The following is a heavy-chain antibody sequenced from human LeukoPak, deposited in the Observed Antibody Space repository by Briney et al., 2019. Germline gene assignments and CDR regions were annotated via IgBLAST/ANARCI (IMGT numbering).Heavy chain of an antibody. D-gene: IGHD3-22*01. CDR3: ARSTAEDYYDSSGRGYYYYYGMDV. J-gene: IGHJ6*02. Sequence: PGGSLRLSCAASGFTFSSYWMSWVRQAPGKGLEWVANIKQDGSEKYYVDSVRGRFTISRDNAKNSLYLQMNSLRAEDTAVYYCARSTAEDYYDSSGRGYYYYYGMDVWGQGTTVTVSS. CDR1: GFTFSSYW. CDR2: IKQDGSEK. V-gene: IGHV3-7*01.